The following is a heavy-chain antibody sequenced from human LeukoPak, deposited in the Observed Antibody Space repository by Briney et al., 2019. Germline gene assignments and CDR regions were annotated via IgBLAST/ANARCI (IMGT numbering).Heavy chain of an antibody. CDR1: GFTFSTYW. J-gene: IGHJ1*01. Sequence: GGSLRLSCAASGFTFSTYWMSWVRQPPGKGLEWVATIKRDGSEKYYVDSVKGRFTISRDNAKNSLHLQMNSLRAEDTAVYYCAGVYYGDYGYFQNWGQGTLVTVS. CDR2: IKRDGSEK. V-gene: IGHV3-7*03. D-gene: IGHD4-17*01. CDR3: AGVYYGDYGYFQN.